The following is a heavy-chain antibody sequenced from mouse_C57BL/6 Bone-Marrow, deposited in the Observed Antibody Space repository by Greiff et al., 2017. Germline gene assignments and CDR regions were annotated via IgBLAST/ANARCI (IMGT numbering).Heavy chain of an antibody. V-gene: IGHV1-81*01. J-gene: IGHJ1*03. CDR2: IYPRSGNT. CDR3: ARLRLRRSWYFDV. D-gene: IGHD2-4*01. CDR1: GYTFTSYG. Sequence: QVHVKQSGAELARPGASVKLSCKASGYTFTSYGISWVKQRTGQGLEWIGEIYPRSGNTYYNEKFKGKDPLTADKSSSTAYMELRSLTSEDSAVYFCARLRLRRSWYFDVWGTGTTVTVSS.